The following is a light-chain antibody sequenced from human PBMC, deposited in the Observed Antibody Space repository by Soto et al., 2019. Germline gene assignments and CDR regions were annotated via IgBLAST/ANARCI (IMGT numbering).Light chain of an antibody. Sequence: DIVMTQSPDSLAVSLGERATINCKSSQSVLYSSNNKNYLAWYQQKPGQPPKLLIYWASTRESGVPDRFSGSGSGTDFTLTLSRLQAEDVAVYYCQHSSSTPTWTFGQGTKVAIK. CDR3: QHSSSTPTWT. J-gene: IGKJ1*01. CDR2: WAS. CDR1: QSVLYSSNNKNY. V-gene: IGKV4-1*01.